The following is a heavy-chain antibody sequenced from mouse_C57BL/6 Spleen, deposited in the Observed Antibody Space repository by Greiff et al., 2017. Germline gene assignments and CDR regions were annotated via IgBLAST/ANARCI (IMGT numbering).Heavy chain of an antibody. D-gene: IGHD1-1*01. CDR1: GYTFTSYW. J-gene: IGHJ1*03. CDR3: ARSLYYYGSSYPNWYFDV. CDR2: IDPSDSYT. Sequence: QVQLKQPGAELVKPGASVKLSCKASGYTFTSYWMQWVKQRPGQGLEWIGEIDPSDSYTNYNQKFKGKATLTVDTSSSTAYMQLSSLTSEDSAVYYCARSLYYYGSSYPNWYFDVWGTGTTVTVSS. V-gene: IGHV1-50*01.